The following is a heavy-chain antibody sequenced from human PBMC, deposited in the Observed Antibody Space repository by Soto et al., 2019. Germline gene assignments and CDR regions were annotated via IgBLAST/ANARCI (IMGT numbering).Heavy chain of an antibody. D-gene: IGHD2-2*01. CDR3: ARGYCSSTSCQYYFDY. CDR1: GYTFTGYA. J-gene: IGHJ4*02. CDR2: INGGNGDT. Sequence: SVKVSCKASGYTFTGYAIHWVRQAPGQRLEWMGWINGGNGDTKYSQNFQGRVTITRETSASTAYMELTSLGSEDTAVYHCARGYCSSTSCQYYFDYWGQGTPVTVSS. V-gene: IGHV1-3*01.